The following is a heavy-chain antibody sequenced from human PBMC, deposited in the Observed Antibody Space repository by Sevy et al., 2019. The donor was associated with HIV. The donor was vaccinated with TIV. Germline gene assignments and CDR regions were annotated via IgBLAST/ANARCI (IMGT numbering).Heavy chain of an antibody. J-gene: IGHJ4*02. CDR3: AREGCTKPHDY. D-gene: IGHD2-8*01. V-gene: IGHV3-23*01. CDR1: GFTFSKYS. CDR2: LSFGCGEI. Sequence: GGSLRLSCAASGFTFSKYSMSWVRQPPGKGLEWVSTLSFGCGEINYADSVKGRFTISRDNSKNSVYLQMNNLRPEYTAVYYCAREGCTKPHDYWGQGTLVTVSS.